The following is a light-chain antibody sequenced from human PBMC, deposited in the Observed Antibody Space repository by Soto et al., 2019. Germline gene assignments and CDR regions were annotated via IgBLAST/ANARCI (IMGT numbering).Light chain of an antibody. CDR1: QSVSSNY. CDR3: QQYVSSFT. J-gene: IGKJ4*01. Sequence: EIVLTQSPGTLYLSPGERVTLSCRASQSVSSNYVAWYQQKPGQAPRLLIYDASSRATGIPDRFSGSGSGTDFTLTISRLEPEDFAVYYCQQYVSSFTFGWGTKVQI. V-gene: IGKV3-20*01. CDR2: DAS.